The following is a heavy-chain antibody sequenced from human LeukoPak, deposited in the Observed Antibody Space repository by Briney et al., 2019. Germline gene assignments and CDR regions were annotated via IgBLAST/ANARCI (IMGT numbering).Heavy chain of an antibody. CDR3: ARAGEGGSYDY. CDR1: GYTFTIYG. CDR2: ISAYNGNT. D-gene: IGHD1-26*01. J-gene: IGHJ4*02. Sequence: GASVKVSSKASGYTFTIYGISWVPQAPGQGLEWMGWISAYNGNTNYAQKLQGRVTMTTDTSTSTAYMELRSLRSDDTAVYYCARAGEGGSYDYWGQGTLVTVSS. V-gene: IGHV1-18*01.